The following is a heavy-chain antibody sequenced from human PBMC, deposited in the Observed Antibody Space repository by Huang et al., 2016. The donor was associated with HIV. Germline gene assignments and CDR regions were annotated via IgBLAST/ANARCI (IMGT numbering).Heavy chain of an antibody. D-gene: IGHD3-22*01. V-gene: IGHV4-39*01. J-gene: IGHJ4*02. CDR1: GGSIKSRNYY. Sequence: QLQLQESGPGLVKPSDTLSLNCTISGGSIKSRNYYWGWVRQAPGKGLEWIGDIYYSGSPYYYPSLRSRVSLSVDTSKNQVTLKVNAVIAADTAVYYCARRQGSGYYFYFDYWGRGIPVTVSA. CDR3: ARRQGSGYYFYFDY. CDR2: IYYSGSP.